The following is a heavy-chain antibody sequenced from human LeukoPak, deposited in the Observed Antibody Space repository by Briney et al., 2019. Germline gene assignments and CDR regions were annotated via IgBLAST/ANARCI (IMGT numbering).Heavy chain of an antibody. D-gene: IGHD2-21*01. CDR1: GFTFSNYW. CDR2: ISQDGSEK. Sequence: GGSLRLSCAASGFTFSNYWMSWVRQAPGKGLEWVANISQDGSEKSYVDSVEGRFTISRDNAKKSLYLHVNSLRAEDTAAYYCARDIYGGHDYWGQGTLLTVSS. J-gene: IGHJ4*02. CDR3: ARDIYGGHDY. V-gene: IGHV3-7*04.